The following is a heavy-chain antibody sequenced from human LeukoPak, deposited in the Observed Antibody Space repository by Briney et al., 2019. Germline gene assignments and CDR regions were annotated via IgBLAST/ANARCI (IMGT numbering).Heavy chain of an antibody. D-gene: IGHD5-18*01. J-gene: IGHJ4*02. CDR3: ARSLWPADY. CDR2: IKKDGSEK. V-gene: IGHV3-7*01. CDR1: GFTFSNAW. Sequence: GGSLRLSCAASGFTFSNAWMNWVRQAPGKGLEWVANIKKDGSEKNYVDSVKGRFTISRDNAKTSLYLQMNSLRAEDTAVYYCARSLWPADYWGQGTLVTVSS.